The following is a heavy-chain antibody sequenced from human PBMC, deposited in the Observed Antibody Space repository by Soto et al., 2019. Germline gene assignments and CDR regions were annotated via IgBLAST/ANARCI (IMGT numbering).Heavy chain of an antibody. CDR1: GFTFSSYA. Sequence: GGSLRLSCAASGFTFSSYAMSWVRQAPGKGLEWFSAISGSGGSTYYADSVKGRFTISRDNSKNTLYLQMNSLRAEDTAVYYCAKVAGYYDFWSGYFDYWGQGTLVTVSS. CDR2: ISGSGGST. J-gene: IGHJ4*02. CDR3: AKVAGYYDFWSGYFDY. D-gene: IGHD3-3*01. V-gene: IGHV3-23*01.